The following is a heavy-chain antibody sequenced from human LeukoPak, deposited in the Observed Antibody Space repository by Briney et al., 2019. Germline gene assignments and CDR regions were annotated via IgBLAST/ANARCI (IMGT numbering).Heavy chain of an antibody. D-gene: IGHD3-22*01. CDR1: GESFSNYY. CDR2: IHHSRTT. J-gene: IGHJ4*02. CDR3: ARKRVVGFYFDY. Sequence: SETLSLTCAVYGESFSNYYWSWVRQPPGKGLEWIGEIHHSRTTKYNPSLKRRVIISVDTSKNHFSLSLNSVTAADTAVYYCARKRVVGFYFDYWGPGILVTVSS. V-gene: IGHV4-34*01.